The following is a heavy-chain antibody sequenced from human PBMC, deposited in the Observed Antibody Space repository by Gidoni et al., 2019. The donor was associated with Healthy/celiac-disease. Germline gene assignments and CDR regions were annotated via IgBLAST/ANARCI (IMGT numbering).Heavy chain of an antibody. CDR1: GFTFSSYA. CDR3: AKDPPLRFGNDAFDI. J-gene: IGHJ3*02. Sequence: EVHLLESGGGLVQPGVSLRLSCAASGFTFSSYAMSWVRQAPGKGLEWGAAISGSGGSTYYADYVKGRFTSSRDNSKNTLYLQMNRLRAEDTAVYYCAKDPPLRFGNDAFDIWGQGTMVTVSS. V-gene: IGHV3-23*01. D-gene: IGHD3-10*01. CDR2: ISGSGGST.